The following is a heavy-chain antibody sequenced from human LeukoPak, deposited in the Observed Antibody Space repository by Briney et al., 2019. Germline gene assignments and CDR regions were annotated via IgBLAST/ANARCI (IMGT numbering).Heavy chain of an antibody. V-gene: IGHV3-74*01. Sequence: GGSLRLSCTAPAFTFSSYWMHWVRQAPGKGLVWVSRITNDGTSVDYADSVKGRFTISRDNAKNTLYLQMNSLRAEDTAVYYCARGGRPVDWGQGTLVTVSS. D-gene: IGHD2-15*01. J-gene: IGHJ4*02. CDR3: ARGGRPVD. CDR1: AFTFSSYW. CDR2: ITNDGTSV.